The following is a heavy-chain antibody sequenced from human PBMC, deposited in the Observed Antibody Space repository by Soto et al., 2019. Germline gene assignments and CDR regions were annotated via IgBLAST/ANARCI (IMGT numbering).Heavy chain of an antibody. Sequence: EVQLLESGGGLVQPGGSLRLSCAASGFTFSSYAMNWIRQAPGKGLEWVSGISGSGGSTYYADSVKGRFTISRDNSQSPVKLQISRRRTGGWAIYCCAGGGGYGGCRNDYWGQGTLVPVSS. V-gene: IGHV3-23*01. CDR2: ISGSGGST. D-gene: IGHD4-17*01. CDR1: GFTFSSYA. J-gene: IGHJ4*02. CDR3: AGGGGYGGCRNDY.